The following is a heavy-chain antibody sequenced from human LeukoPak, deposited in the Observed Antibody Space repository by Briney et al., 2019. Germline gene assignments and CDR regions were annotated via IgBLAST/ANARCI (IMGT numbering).Heavy chain of an antibody. Sequence: SETLSLTCTVSGGSISSSSYYWGWLRQPPGKGLEWIGSIYYSGSTYYNPSLKSRVTISVDTSKNQFSLKLSSVTAADTAVYYCASHRRGGYNFDYWGQGTLVTVSS. D-gene: IGHD5-24*01. CDR1: GGSISSSSYY. CDR3: ASHRRGGYNFDY. J-gene: IGHJ4*02. V-gene: IGHV4-39*01. CDR2: IYYSGST.